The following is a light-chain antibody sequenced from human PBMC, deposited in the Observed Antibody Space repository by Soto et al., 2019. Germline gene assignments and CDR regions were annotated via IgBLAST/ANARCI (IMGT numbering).Light chain of an antibody. V-gene: IGLV1-44*01. CDR2: SNN. CDR3: AAWDDNLNGYV. J-gene: IGLJ1*01. CDR1: SSNLGSNT. Sequence: QALLRQPRPACGTPGQRVTISCSGSSSNLGSNTVNWYQHLPETAPKLLIYSNNQRPSGVPDRFSGSKSGTSASLAISGLQSEDEADYSCAAWDDNLNGYVFGTGTKVPV.